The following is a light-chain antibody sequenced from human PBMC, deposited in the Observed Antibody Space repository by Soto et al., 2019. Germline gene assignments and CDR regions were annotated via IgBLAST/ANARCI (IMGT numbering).Light chain of an antibody. CDR3: SSYTTSSTVI. CDR1: SSDFGGYTY. Sequence: QSALTQPASVSGSPGQSITISCTGTSSDFGGYTYVSWYQQHPGKAPKLIIFEVTNRPSGVSNRFSASKSGNTASLTISGLQAEDESDYFCSSYTTSSTVIFGGGTKLTVL. J-gene: IGLJ2*01. V-gene: IGLV2-14*01. CDR2: EVT.